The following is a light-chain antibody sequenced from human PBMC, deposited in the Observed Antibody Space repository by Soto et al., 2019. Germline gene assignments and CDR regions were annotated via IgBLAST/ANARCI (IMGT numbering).Light chain of an antibody. J-gene: IGLJ1*01. CDR2: DVT. CDR3: CSSAGSYSYA. V-gene: IGLV2-11*01. CDR1: SSDVGSYNY. Sequence: QSALTQPRSVSGSPGQSVTLSCTGTSSDVGSYNYVSWYQHHPGKAPKLMIYDVTKRPSGVPDRFSGSKSGNTASLTISGLQAEDEADYYCCSSAGSYSYAFGTGTKVTVL.